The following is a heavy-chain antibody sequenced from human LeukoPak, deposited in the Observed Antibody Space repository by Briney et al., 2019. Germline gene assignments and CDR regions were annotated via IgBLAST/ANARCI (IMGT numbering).Heavy chain of an antibody. CDR3: ARDSLYDDNGYYHYFDY. D-gene: IGHD3-22*01. CDR2: IWYDASGQ. V-gene: IGHV3-33*01. CDR1: GFSFSTYG. J-gene: IGHJ4*02. Sequence: GGSLRLSCAASGFSFSTYGMHWVRQAPGKGLEWVAMIWYDASGQHYADSVKGRFTISRDTSKNTLYLQMYSLRAEDTAVYFCARDSLYDDNGYYHYFDYWGQGTLVTVSS.